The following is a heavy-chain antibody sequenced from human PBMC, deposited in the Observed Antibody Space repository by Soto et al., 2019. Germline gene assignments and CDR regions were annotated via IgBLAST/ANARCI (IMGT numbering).Heavy chain of an antibody. J-gene: IGHJ6*02. D-gene: IGHD6-13*01. CDR2: IYPGDSDT. V-gene: IGHV5-51*01. CDR1: GYSFTSYW. CDR3: ARRPHWAAAHYYSGMDV. Sequence: GESLKISCKGSGYSFTSYWIGWVRQMPGKGLEWMGIIYPGDSDTRYSPSFQGQVTISADKSISTAYLQWSSLKASDTAMYYCARRPHWAAAHYYSGMDVWGQGTTVTVSS.